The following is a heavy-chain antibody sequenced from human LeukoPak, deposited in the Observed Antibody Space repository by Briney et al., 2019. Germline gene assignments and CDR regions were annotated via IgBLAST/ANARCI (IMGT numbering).Heavy chain of an antibody. Sequence: SVKVSCKASGGTFSSYAISWVRQAPGKGLEWMGRIIPIFGTANYAQKFQGRVTITTDESTSTAYMELSSLRSEDTAVYYCARVGPFGDSAPYYFDYWGQGTLVTVSS. CDR1: GGTFSSYA. J-gene: IGHJ4*02. V-gene: IGHV1-69*05. CDR3: ARVGPFGDSAPYYFDY. CDR2: IIPIFGTA. D-gene: IGHD4-17*01.